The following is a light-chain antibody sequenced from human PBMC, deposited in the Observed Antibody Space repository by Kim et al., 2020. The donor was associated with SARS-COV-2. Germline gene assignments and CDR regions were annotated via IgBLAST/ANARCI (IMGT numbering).Light chain of an antibody. V-gene: IGLV3-19*01. Sequence: SSELTQDPAVSVALGQTVRITCQGDSLRSYYASWYQQKPGQAPVLVIYGKNNRPSGIPDRFSGSSSGNTVSLTITGAQAEDEADYYCNSRDSSGNPWVFGGGTQLTVL. J-gene: IGLJ3*02. CDR3: NSRDSSGNPWV. CDR1: SLRSYY. CDR2: GKN.